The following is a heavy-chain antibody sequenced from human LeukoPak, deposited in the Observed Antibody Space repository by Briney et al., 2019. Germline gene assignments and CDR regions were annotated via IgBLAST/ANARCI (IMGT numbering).Heavy chain of an antibody. J-gene: IGHJ4*02. CDR3: AREAGQQLVKETYYYFDY. D-gene: IGHD6-13*01. V-gene: IGHV3-48*04. CDR2: ISSSSSTI. CDR1: GFTFSSYS. Sequence: GGSLRLSCAASGFTFSSYSMNWVRQAPGKGLEWVSYISSSSSTIYYADSVKGRFTISRDNAKNSLYLQMNSLRAEDTAVYYCAREAGQQLVKETYYYFDYWGQGTLVTVSS.